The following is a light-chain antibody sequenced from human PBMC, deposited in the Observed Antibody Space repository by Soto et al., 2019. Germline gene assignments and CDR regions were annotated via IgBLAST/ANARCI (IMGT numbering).Light chain of an antibody. V-gene: IGKV1-5*03. CDR3: HQDHIYPVT. CDR2: KTS. CDR1: QSVSNW. J-gene: IGKJ4*01. Sequence: DIQMTQSPSTLSASVGDRVTITCRASQSVSNWLAWDPRKPGKARKPLIHKTSTLENGLPSMFSGSGSGTYFTLYSSSRQPDDFAAYYFHQDHIYPVTFGGGTKVSIK.